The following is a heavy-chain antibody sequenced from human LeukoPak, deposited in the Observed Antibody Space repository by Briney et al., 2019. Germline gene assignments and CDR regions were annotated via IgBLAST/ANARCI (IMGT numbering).Heavy chain of an antibody. Sequence: PSEALSLTCTVSGGSISSYYWSWIRQPPGKGLEWIGYIYYSGSTNYNPSLKSRVTISVDTSKNQFSLKLSSVTAADTAVYYCARTPFGAAQDVWGKGTTVTVSS. CDR1: GGSISSYY. V-gene: IGHV4-59*01. J-gene: IGHJ6*04. CDR3: ARTPFGAAQDV. D-gene: IGHD3-16*01. CDR2: IYYSGST.